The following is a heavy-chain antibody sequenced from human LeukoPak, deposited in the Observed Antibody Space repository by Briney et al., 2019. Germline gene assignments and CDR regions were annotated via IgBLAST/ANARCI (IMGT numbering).Heavy chain of an antibody. CDR3: ARDLGSRSSWYGWFDP. Sequence: GGSLRLSCAASGFTFSDYYMSWIRQAPGKGLEWVSYIISSGSTIYYADSVKGRFTISRDNAKNSLYLQMNSLRAEDTAVYYCARDLGSRSSWYGWFDPWGQGTLVTVSS. J-gene: IGHJ5*02. V-gene: IGHV3-11*01. D-gene: IGHD6-13*01. CDR2: IISSGSTI. CDR1: GFTFSDYY.